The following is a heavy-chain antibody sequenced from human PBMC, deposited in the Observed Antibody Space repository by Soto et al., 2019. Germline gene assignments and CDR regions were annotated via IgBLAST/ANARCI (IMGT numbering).Heavy chain of an antibody. Sequence: GESLKISCKGSGYNFATDWIGWVRQMPGKGLEWMGIIYPVDPDTRYSPSFQGQVTISADKSISTAYLQWSSLKASDTAMYYCARYWHSYSLNYYRGMDVWGHGTTVTVSS. V-gene: IGHV5-51*01. CDR1: GYNFATDW. D-gene: IGHD5-18*01. CDR2: IYPVDPDT. J-gene: IGHJ6*02. CDR3: ARYWHSYSLNYYRGMDV.